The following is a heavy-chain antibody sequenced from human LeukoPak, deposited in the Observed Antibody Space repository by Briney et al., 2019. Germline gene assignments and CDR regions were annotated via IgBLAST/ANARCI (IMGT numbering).Heavy chain of an antibody. Sequence: SETLSLTCTVSGGSISSGGYYWSWIRQPPGKGLEWIGYIYHSGSTYYNPSLKSRVTISVDTSKNQFSLKLSSVTAADTAVYYCARDRGGGTTGVFDYWGQGTLVTVSS. CDR1: GGSISSGGYY. J-gene: IGHJ4*02. CDR3: ARDRGGGTTGVFDY. CDR2: IYHSGST. D-gene: IGHD4-11*01. V-gene: IGHV4-30-2*01.